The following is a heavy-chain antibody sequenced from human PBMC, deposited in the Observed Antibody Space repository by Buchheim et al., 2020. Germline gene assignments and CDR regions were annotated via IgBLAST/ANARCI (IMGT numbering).Heavy chain of an antibody. CDR2: IKQDGSEK. J-gene: IGHJ4*02. CDR3: ARLLITMVGKSEYFDF. D-gene: IGHD3-10*01. CDR1: GFSFSNYW. V-gene: IGHV3-7*01. Sequence: VESGGGLVQPGGSLRLSCVGSGFSFSNYWVSWVRQAPGKGLEWLANIKQDGSEKYYADSVKGRFIISRDNAKNSLYLHMNSLRVDDTAAYYCARLLITMVGKSEYFDFWGQGTL.